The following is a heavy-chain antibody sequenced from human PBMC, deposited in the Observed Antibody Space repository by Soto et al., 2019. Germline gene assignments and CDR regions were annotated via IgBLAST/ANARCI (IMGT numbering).Heavy chain of an antibody. CDR2: ISGSGANT. D-gene: IGHD1-26*01. CDR3: ARDRATFYS. Sequence: EVQLLQSGGGLVQPGGSLGLSCGASGFTFISYAMSWVRHVPGKGLEWISSISGSGANTWYAGSVQGRFIISRDNSKSTVSLHMSSLRVEDTAIYYCARDRATFYSWGQGTLVTVSS. CDR1: GFTFISYA. J-gene: IGHJ4*02. V-gene: IGHV3-23*01.